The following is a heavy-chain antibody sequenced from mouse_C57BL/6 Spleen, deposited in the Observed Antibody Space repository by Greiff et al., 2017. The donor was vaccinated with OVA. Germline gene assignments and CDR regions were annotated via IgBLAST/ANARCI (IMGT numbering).Heavy chain of an antibody. Sequence: QVQLKQPGAELVKPGASVKVSCKASGYTFTSYWMHWVKQRPGQGLEWIGRIHPSDSDTNYNQKFKGKATLTVDKSSSTAYMQLSSLTSEDSAVYYCAIIYYDYGRFAYWGQGTLVTVSA. CDR1: GYTFTSYW. CDR2: IHPSDSDT. V-gene: IGHV1-74*01. D-gene: IGHD2-4*01. CDR3: AIIYYDYGRFAY. J-gene: IGHJ3*01.